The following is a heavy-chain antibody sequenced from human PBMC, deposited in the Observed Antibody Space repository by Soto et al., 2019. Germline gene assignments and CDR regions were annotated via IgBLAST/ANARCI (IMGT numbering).Heavy chain of an antibody. CDR1: GFTFSSYP. D-gene: IGHD3-22*01. J-gene: IGHJ6*02. CDR3: AKFITTDISYWYGMDV. Sequence: EVQLLESGGSLVQPGGSLRLSCAASGFTFSSYPMVWVRQAPGKGLEAISSISGSGTSYYEDSVKGRFTISRDNSENTMYLQMNSLRAEDTAVYYCAKFITTDISYWYGMDVWGQGTTVTVSS. V-gene: IGHV3-23*01. CDR2: ISGSGTS.